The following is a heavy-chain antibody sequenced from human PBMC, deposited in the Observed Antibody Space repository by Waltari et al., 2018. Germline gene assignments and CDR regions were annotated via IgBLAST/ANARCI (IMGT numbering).Heavy chain of an antibody. V-gene: IGHV3-74*01. Sequence: EVQLVESGGGLVQPGGSLRLSCAASGFTFSSYWMHWVRQAPGKGLVWVSRSKSDGSSPSYADSVKGRFTISRDNAKNTLYLQMNSLRAEDTAVYYCARGYDGSGWYGVDYWGQGTLVTVSS. CDR1: GFTFSSYW. CDR2: SKSDGSSP. J-gene: IGHJ4*02. D-gene: IGHD6-19*01. CDR3: ARGYDGSGWYGVDY.